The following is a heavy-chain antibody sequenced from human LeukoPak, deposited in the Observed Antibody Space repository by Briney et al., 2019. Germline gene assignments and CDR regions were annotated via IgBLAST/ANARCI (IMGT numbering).Heavy chain of an antibody. CDR1: GFTLSSYA. CDR2: ISVSGNT. V-gene: IGHV3-23*01. CDR3: AKDQRITIFGGPFDY. D-gene: IGHD3-3*01. Sequence: GGSLRLSCAASGFTLSSYAMSWVRQGPGKGLEWVSAISVSGNTYHADSVKGRFTISRDNSKNTLYLQMNSLRAEDTAVYYCAKDQRITIFGGPFDYWGQGTLVTVSS. J-gene: IGHJ4*02.